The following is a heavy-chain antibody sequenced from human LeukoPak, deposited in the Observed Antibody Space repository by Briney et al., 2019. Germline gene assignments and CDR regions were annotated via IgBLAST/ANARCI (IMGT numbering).Heavy chain of an antibody. CDR2: IYHSGST. D-gene: IGHD3-22*01. Sequence: SQTLSLTCTVSGGSISSGGYYWSWIRQPPGKGLEWIGYIYHSGSTYYNPSLKSRVTISVDRSKNQFSLKLSSVTAADTAVYYCARDAGTVYDSSGQGFDYWGQGTLVTVSS. V-gene: IGHV4-30-2*01. CDR1: GGSISSGGYY. CDR3: ARDAGTVYDSSGQGFDY. J-gene: IGHJ4*02.